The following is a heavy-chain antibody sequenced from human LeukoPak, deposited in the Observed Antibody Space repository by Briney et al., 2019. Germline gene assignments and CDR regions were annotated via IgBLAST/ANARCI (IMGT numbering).Heavy chain of an antibody. J-gene: IGHJ4*02. Sequence: GGSLRLSCAASGFTFSTYWMTWVRQAPGKGLEWVANIKEDGTGIYYVDSVRGRFTISRDNAKNSVYLQMNSLRAEDTAVYYCVRDIVGFCTSSTCYRLDSWGQGTLVSVSS. V-gene: IGHV3-7*01. CDR1: GFTFSTYW. CDR2: IKEDGTGI. CDR3: VRDIVGFCTSSTCYRLDS. D-gene: IGHD2-2*01.